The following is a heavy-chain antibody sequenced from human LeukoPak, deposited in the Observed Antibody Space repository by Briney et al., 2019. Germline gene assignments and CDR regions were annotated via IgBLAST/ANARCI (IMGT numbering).Heavy chain of an antibody. V-gene: IGHV3-23*01. CDR2: ISDSGDYT. Sequence: GGSLRLSCAGSGFTFSSYAMSWVRQAPGKGLEWVSAISDSGDYTYYADSVKGRFTISRDNSKNTLYLHVNSLRAEDTAVYYCAKDTSIGKYCTSGVCSPFDYWGQGTPVTVSS. J-gene: IGHJ4*02. CDR3: AKDTSIGKYCTSGVCSPFDY. D-gene: IGHD2-8*01. CDR1: GFTFSSYA.